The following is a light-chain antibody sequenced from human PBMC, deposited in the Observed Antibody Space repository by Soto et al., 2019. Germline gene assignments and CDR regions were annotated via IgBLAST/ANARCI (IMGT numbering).Light chain of an antibody. CDR1: SGHISYA. CDR3: QTWGPGCHV. V-gene: IGLV4-69*01. J-gene: IGLJ2*01. Sequence: QSVLTQPPSASASLGASVKLTCTLSSGHISYAIAWHQKQPEQGPRSLMDINNDGSHPKGDGIPDRFSGSSSGAERYIIISSLQAEDEADYYCQTWGPGCHVFGGGTQLTVL. CDR2: INNDGSH.